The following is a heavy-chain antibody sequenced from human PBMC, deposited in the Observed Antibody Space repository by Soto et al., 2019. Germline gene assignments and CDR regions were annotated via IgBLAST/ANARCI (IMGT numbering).Heavy chain of an antibody. J-gene: IGHJ4*02. V-gene: IGHV1-69*13. CDR1: GGTFISYP. CDR2: IVPIYRTA. D-gene: IGHD6-13*01. Sequence: SVKAYCKDVGGTFISYPIDWVRQSPGQGLEWVGGIVPIYRTADYAQKFQGRVTITADESARTSYMELRSLKSQDTAVYYCVRDSGAKLSSSWGPGTLVTVS. CDR3: VRDSGAKLSSS.